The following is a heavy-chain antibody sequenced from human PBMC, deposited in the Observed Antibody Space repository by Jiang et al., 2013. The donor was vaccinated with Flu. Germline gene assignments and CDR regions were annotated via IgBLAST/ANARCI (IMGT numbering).Heavy chain of an antibody. Sequence: GLVKPGGSLRLSCAASGFTFRNYGMHWVRQAPGKGLEWVAIIWYDGSNKFYTDSVKGRFTISRDNSKSTLYLQMNSLRVEDTAVYYCASGRSYSRGHNYYFDYWGQGTLVTVSS. CDR2: IWYDGSNK. CDR1: GFTFRNYG. D-gene: IGHD6-13*01. V-gene: IGHV3-33*08. J-gene: IGHJ4*02. CDR3: ASGRSYSRGHNYYFDY.